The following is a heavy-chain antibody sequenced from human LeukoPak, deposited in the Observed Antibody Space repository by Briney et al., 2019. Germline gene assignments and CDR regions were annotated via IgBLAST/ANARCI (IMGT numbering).Heavy chain of an antibody. CDR1: GFTFSSYG. D-gene: IGHD3-16*02. CDR3: AKDKGTGIMITFGGVIAPFDY. J-gene: IGHJ4*02. V-gene: IGHV3-30*02. CDR2: IRYDASNK. Sequence: GGSLRLSCAASGFTFSSYGMHWVRQAPGKGLEWVAFIRYDASNKYYADSVKGRFTISRDNSKNTLYLQMNSLRAEDTAVHYCAKDKGTGIMITFGGVIAPFDYWGQGTLVTVSS.